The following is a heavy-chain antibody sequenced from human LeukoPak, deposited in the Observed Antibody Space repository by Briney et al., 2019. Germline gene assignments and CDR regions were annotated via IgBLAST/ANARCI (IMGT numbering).Heavy chain of an antibody. CDR1: GGTFSSYA. CDR3: ARRGDYDSSGYLDAFDI. J-gene: IGHJ3*02. CDR2: IIRIFGTA. V-gene: IGHV1-69*05. D-gene: IGHD3-22*01. Sequence: SVKVSCKASGGTFSSYAISWVRQAPGQGLEWMGGIIRIFGTANYAQKVQGRVTITTDESTSTAYMELSSLRSEDTAVYYCARRGDYDSSGYLDAFDIWGQGTMVTVSS.